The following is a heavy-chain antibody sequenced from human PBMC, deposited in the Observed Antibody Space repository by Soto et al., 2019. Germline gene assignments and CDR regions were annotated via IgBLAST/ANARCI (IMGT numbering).Heavy chain of an antibody. Sequence: PGWSLRLACAASGFTLSSYHMDWVRQAPGKGLEWVSYINAGSSIIHYADSVRGRFTISRDNAKNSLYLQMDSLRAEDTAVYYCARDGSTETTNFHYAMDVWGQGTTVTVSS. CDR1: GFTLSSYH. V-gene: IGHV3-48*03. CDR2: INAGSSII. J-gene: IGHJ6*02. CDR3: ARDGSTETTNFHYAMDV. D-gene: IGHD4-17*01.